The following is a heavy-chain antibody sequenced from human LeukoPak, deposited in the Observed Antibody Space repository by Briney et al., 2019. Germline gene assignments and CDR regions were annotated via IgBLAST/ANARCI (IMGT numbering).Heavy chain of an antibody. CDR2: ISGSGDST. V-gene: IGHV3-23*01. CDR3: ARVEGVGYYDSGSSPDY. CDR1: GFTFSSYA. D-gene: IGHD3-10*01. Sequence: PGGSLRLSCAASGFTFSSYAMSWVRQAPGKGLEWVSAISGSGDSTFYADPVKGRFTISRDNAKNSLYLQMNSLRAEDTAVYFCARVEGVGYYDSGSSPDYWGQGTLVTVSS. J-gene: IGHJ4*02.